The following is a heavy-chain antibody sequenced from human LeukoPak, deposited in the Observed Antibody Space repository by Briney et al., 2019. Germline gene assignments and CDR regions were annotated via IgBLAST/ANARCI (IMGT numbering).Heavy chain of an antibody. CDR2: ISAYNGNR. D-gene: IGHD2-8*02. V-gene: IGHV1-18*01. Sequence: ASVKVSCKGSGYIFRNYGISWVRQAPGQGLEWMGWISAYNGNRKYAQNLQDRVTMTTDTSTSTAYMELRSLKSDDTAVYYCARGGSWCTGNKCYYYFDYWGQGTLVTVSS. CDR3: ARGGSWCTGNKCYYYFDY. J-gene: IGHJ4*02. CDR1: GYIFRNYG.